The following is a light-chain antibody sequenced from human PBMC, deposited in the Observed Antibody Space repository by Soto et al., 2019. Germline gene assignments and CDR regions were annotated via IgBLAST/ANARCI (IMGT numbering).Light chain of an antibody. J-gene: IGKJ1*01. Sequence: EIVLTQSPGTLSLSPGERATLSCRASQSVSYYLAWYQQKPGQAPRLLIYDASNRAPGIPARFGGSGSGADFTLSISSLEPEDFAVYHCQQRNMWPRTFGQGTKVDIK. V-gene: IGKV3-11*01. CDR2: DAS. CDR3: QQRNMWPRT. CDR1: QSVSYY.